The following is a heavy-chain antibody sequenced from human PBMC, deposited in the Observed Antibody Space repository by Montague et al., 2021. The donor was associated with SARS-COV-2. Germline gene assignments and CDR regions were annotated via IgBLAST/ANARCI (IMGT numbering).Heavy chain of an antibody. CDR3: ARDGGTVTTFLGVGYVRGGLNWFDP. J-gene: IGHJ5*02. V-gene: IGHV6-1*01. CDR2: TYYRSKWYN. Sequence: CAISGDSVSSNSAAWNWIRQSPSRGLEWLGRTYYRSKWYNDYAVSVKSRITINPDTSKNQFSLQLNSVTAEDTAVYYCARDGGTVTTFLGVGYVRGGLNWFDPWGQGTLVTVSS. D-gene: IGHD4-17*01. CDR1: GDSVSSNSAA.